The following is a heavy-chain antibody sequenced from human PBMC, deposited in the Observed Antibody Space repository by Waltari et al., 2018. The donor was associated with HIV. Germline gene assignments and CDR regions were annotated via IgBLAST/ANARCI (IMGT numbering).Heavy chain of an antibody. CDR1: GFPIDAYG. Sequence: DVRLVESGGEVVRPGASLRLSCVAFGFPIDAYGMAWVRQRPGQGLEWVSNIDWNGGSANYGDSVKGRFTVFRDNPKASSYLQMNNLRDEDTGLYYCVRDSDGSGYDIWGRGTLVTVFS. CDR3: VRDSDGSGYDI. J-gene: IGHJ1*01. D-gene: IGHD3-3*01. V-gene: IGHV3-20*04. CDR2: IDWNGGSA.